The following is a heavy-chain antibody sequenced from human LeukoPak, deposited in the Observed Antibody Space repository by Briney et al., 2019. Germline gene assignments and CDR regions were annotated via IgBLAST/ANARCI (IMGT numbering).Heavy chain of an antibody. Sequence: VSVKVSCKASGYTFTSYGISWVRQAPGQGLEWMGWISAYNGNTNYAQKLQGRVTMTTDTSTSTAYMELRSLRSDDTAVYYCARVHDYGDYGELSFFDYWGQGTLVTVSS. V-gene: IGHV1-18*01. CDR2: ISAYNGNT. CDR3: ARVHDYGDYGELSFFDY. D-gene: IGHD4-17*01. CDR1: GYTFTSYG. J-gene: IGHJ4*02.